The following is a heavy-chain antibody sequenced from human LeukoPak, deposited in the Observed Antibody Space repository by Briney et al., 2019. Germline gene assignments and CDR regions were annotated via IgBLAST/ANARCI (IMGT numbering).Heavy chain of an antibody. D-gene: IGHD2-2*01. CDR1: GGSFSGYY. J-gene: IGHJ6*02. CDR2: INHSGST. CDR3: ARGRYQRYGIDV. V-gene: IGHV4-34*01. Sequence: PSETLSLTCAVYGGSFSGYYWSWIRQPPGKGLEWIGEINHSGSTNYNPSLKSRVTISVDTSKNQFSLTLSSVTAADTAVYYCARGRYQRYGIDVWGQGTTVTVSS.